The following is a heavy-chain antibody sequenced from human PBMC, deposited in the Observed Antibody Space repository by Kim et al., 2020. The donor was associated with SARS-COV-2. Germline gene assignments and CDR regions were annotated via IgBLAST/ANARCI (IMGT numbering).Heavy chain of an antibody. CDR3: AKDFGETGTTPFDP. J-gene: IGHJ5*02. V-gene: IGHV3-33*06. D-gene: IGHD1-7*01. Sequence: ADSGKGRFTISRENSKSTLYLQMSRLRAEDTAVYYCAKDFGETGTTPFDPLGQGTLVTVSS.